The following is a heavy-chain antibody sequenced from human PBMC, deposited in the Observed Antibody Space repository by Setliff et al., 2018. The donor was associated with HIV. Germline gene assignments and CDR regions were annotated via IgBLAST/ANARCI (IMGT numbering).Heavy chain of an antibody. Sequence: SETLSLTCAVYGESLSDYYWSWIRQPPEKGLEWIGEINHNKSSDYNPSLKSRVAISVDTSKNQFSLNLNSVTAADTAVYYCARDPPGYGDSNDFWGQGTLVTVSS. J-gene: IGHJ4*02. CDR3: ARDPPGYGDSNDF. CDR1: GESLSDYY. CDR2: INHNKSS. V-gene: IGHV4-34*01. D-gene: IGHD4-17*01.